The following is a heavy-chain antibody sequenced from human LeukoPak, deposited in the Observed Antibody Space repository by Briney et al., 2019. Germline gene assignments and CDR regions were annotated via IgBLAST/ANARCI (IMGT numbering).Heavy chain of an antibody. CDR1: GYTFTSYD. CDR2: MNPNSGNT. J-gene: IGHJ6*03. V-gene: IGHV1-8*01. Sequence: GASVKVSCKASGYTFTSYDINWVRQATGQGLEWMGWMNPNSGNTGYAQKFQGRVTMTRDTSISTAYMELSRLRSDDTAVYYCASTFRTRGYYMDVWGKGTTVTVSS. D-gene: IGHD3-10*01. CDR3: ASTFRTRGYYMDV.